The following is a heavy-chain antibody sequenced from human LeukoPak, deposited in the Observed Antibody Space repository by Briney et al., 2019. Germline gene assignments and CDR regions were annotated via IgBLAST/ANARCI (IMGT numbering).Heavy chain of an antibody. Sequence: GGSLRLSCAASGFTFSNYGMHWVRQAPGKGLEWVAAIWYDGSNKYYADSVKGRFSISRDNSKNTLYLQMNSLRAEDTAVYYCARDVEGGTFDIWGQGTTVTVST. CDR1: GFTFSNYG. J-gene: IGHJ3*02. CDR2: IWYDGSNK. D-gene: IGHD3-16*01. CDR3: ARDVEGGTFDI. V-gene: IGHV3-33*01.